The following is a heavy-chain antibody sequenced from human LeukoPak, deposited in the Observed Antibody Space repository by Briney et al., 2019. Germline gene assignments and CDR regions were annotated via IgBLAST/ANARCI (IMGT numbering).Heavy chain of an antibody. CDR1: GFTFSSYS. V-gene: IGHV3-21*01. CDR3: ARDLGHYYDSSGYPY. J-gene: IGHJ4*02. CDR2: ISSGSSYI. D-gene: IGHD3-22*01. Sequence: GGSLRLSCAASGFTFSSYSMNWVRQAPGKGREWVSSISSGSSYIYYADSVKGRFTISRDNAKNSLYLQMNSLRAEDTAVYYCARDLGHYYDSSGYPYWGQGTLVTVSS.